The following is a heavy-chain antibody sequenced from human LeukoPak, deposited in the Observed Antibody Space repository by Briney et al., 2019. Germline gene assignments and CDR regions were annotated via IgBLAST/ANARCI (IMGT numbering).Heavy chain of an antibody. Sequence: SVKVSCKASGGTFSSYAISWVRQAPGQGLEWMGGIIPIFGTANYAQKFQGRVTITADKSTSTAYMELSSLRSEDTAVYYCAKEGDYDILTGYPRGIDYWGQGTLVTVSS. CDR3: AKEGDYDILTGYPRGIDY. V-gene: IGHV1-69*06. CDR2: IIPIFGTA. CDR1: GGTFSSYA. J-gene: IGHJ4*02. D-gene: IGHD3-9*01.